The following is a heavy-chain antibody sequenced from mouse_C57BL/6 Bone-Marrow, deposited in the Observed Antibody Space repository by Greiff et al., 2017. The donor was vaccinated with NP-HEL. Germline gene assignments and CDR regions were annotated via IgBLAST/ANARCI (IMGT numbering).Heavy chain of an antibody. CDR3: AKRGPITTGYFDV. J-gene: IGHJ1*03. CDR1: GFTFSDYG. Sequence: EVKVVESGGGLVKPGGSLKLSCAASGFTFSDYGMHWVRQAPEKGLEWVAYISSGSSTIYYADTVKGRFTISRDNAKNTLFLQMTSLRSEDTAMYYGAKRGPITTGYFDVWGTGTTVTVSS. CDR2: ISSGSSTI. D-gene: IGHD1-1*01. V-gene: IGHV5-17*01.